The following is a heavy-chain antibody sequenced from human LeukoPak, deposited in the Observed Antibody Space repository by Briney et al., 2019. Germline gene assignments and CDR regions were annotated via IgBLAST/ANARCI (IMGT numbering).Heavy chain of an antibody. CDR1: GGSISSSLYY. D-gene: IGHD3-22*01. J-gene: IGHJ3*02. V-gene: IGHV4-39*07. Sequence: PSETLSLTCNVSGGSISSSLYYWGWIRQPPGKGLEWIGSFYYSGNTYYNPSLKSRVTISFDTSKNHFSLKLSSVTAADTAVYYCAREYYYDSSGYSHDAFDIWGQGTMVTVSS. CDR3: AREYYYDSSGYSHDAFDI. CDR2: FYYSGNT.